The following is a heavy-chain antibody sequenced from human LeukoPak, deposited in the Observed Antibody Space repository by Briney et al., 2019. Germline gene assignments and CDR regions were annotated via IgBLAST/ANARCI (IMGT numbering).Heavy chain of an antibody. V-gene: IGHV1-69*13. CDR2: IIPIFGTA. CDR3: ARGSGRSWELPTPYGMDV. D-gene: IGHD1-26*01. CDR1: GGTFSSYA. Sequence: SVKVSCKASGGTFSSYAISWVRQAPGQGLEWMGGIIPIFGTANYAQKFQGRVTITADESTSTAYMELSSLRSEDTAVYYCARGSGRSWELPTPYGMDVWGQGTTVTVSS. J-gene: IGHJ6*02.